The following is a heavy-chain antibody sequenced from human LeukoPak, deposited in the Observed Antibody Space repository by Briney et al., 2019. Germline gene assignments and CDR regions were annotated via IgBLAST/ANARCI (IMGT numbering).Heavy chain of an antibody. V-gene: IGHV3-30*02. CDR1: GFTFSSYS. CDR3: ARGNILTGKYMVY. J-gene: IGHJ4*02. Sequence: PGGSLRLSCAASGFTFSSYSMTWVRQAPGKGLEWVAFIRYDGSNKYYADSVKGRFTIFRDNSKNTLLLQMNSLRAEDTAVYYCARGNILTGKYMVYWGQGTLVTVTS. CDR2: IRYDGSNK. D-gene: IGHD3-9*01.